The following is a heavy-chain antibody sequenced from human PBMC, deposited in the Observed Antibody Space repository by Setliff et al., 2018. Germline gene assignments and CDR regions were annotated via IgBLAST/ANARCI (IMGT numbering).Heavy chain of an antibody. Sequence: SGPTLVNPTQTITLTCTFSGFSLSTNGMCVSWIRQPPGKALEWLARIDWDDDKYYSTSLKTRLTISKDTSKNQVVLTMTNMDPVDTATYYCARYISSSSNYGMDVWGQGTTVTVSS. J-gene: IGHJ6*02. CDR1: GFSLSTNGMC. D-gene: IGHD6-6*01. CDR3: ARYISSSSNYGMDV. CDR2: IDWDDDK. V-gene: IGHV2-70*11.